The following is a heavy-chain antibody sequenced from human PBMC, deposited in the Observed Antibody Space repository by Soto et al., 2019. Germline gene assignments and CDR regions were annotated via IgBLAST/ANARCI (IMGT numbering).Heavy chain of an antibody. CDR2: IVVGSGNT. V-gene: IGHV1-58*01. CDR1: GFTFTSSA. Sequence: ASVKVSCKASGFTFTSSAVQWVRQARGQRLEWIGWIVVGSGNTNYAQKFQERVTITRDMSTSTAYMELSSLRSEDTAVYYCAATDPTWIQLWLESYYYGMDVWGKGTTVTVSS. D-gene: IGHD5-18*01. CDR3: AATDPTWIQLWLESYYYGMDV. J-gene: IGHJ6*04.